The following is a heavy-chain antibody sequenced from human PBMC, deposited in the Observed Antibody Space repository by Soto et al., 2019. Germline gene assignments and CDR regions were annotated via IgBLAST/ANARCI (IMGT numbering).Heavy chain of an antibody. D-gene: IGHD3-22*01. CDR2: IYYSGST. V-gene: IGHV4-28*01. CDR3: ARRAYYDSSGFQDAFDI. J-gene: IGHJ3*02. CDR1: GYSISSSNW. Sequence: SETLSLTCAVSGYSISSSNWWGWIRQPPGKGLEWIGYIYYSGSTYYNPSLKSRVTMSVDTSKNQFSLKLSSVTAVDTAVYYCARRAYYDSSGFQDAFDIWGQGTMVTV.